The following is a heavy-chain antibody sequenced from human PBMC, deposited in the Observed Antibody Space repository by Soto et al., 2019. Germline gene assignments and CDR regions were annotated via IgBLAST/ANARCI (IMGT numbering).Heavy chain of an antibody. Sequence: QVQLVQSGAEVKKPGASVKVSCKASGYIFTNYYIYWVRQAPGQGLEYVGIINPGGGATDYTQKFQGIVTMTRDMSTSTGYMELRSLRYEDTAVDYCARWIVGATILWFDPWGQGTLVTVSS. CDR2: INPGGGAT. CDR1: GYIFTNYY. CDR3: ARWIVGATILWFDP. V-gene: IGHV1-46*01. J-gene: IGHJ5*02. D-gene: IGHD1-26*01.